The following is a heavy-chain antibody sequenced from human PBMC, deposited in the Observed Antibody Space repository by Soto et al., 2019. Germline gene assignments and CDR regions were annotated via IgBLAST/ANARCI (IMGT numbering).Heavy chain of an antibody. D-gene: IGHD6-13*01. CDR2: ISYDGSNK. J-gene: IGHJ6*02. CDR1: RFTFSSYG. Sequence: QVQLVESGGGVVQPGRSLRLSCAASRFTFSSYGIHWVRQAPGKGLEWVAVISYDGSNKYYADSVKGRFTISRDNSKNTLYLQMDGLSAEDSAVYYCAKASSSWDGYYYYGIDVWGPGTTVTVSS. V-gene: IGHV3-30*18. CDR3: AKASSSWDGYYYYGIDV.